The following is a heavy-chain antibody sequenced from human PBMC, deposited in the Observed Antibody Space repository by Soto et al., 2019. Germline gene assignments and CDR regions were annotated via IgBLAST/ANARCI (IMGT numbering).Heavy chain of an antibody. D-gene: IGHD3-9*01. CDR3: ARGYDILTGYDAFDI. Sequence: PSETLSLTCTVSGGSISSYYWSWIRQPPGKGLEWIGYIYYSGSTNYNPSLKSRVTISVDTSKNQFSLKLSSVTAADTAVYYCARGYDILTGYDAFDIWGQGTMVTVS. V-gene: IGHV4-59*01. J-gene: IGHJ3*02. CDR2: IYYSGST. CDR1: GGSISSYY.